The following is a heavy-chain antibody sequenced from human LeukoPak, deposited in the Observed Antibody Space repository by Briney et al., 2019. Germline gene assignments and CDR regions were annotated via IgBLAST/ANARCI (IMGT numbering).Heavy chain of an antibody. CDR2: INPSGGST. J-gene: IGHJ4*02. CDR1: GYTFTSNY. V-gene: IGHV1-46*01. Sequence: ASVKVSCKASGYTFTSNYMLWVRQAPGQGLEWMGIINPSGGSTSYAQKFQGRVTMTRDTSASTAYMELSSLRSEDTAVYYCARLYYYDSSGYSPLFDYWGQGTLVTVSS. D-gene: IGHD3-22*01. CDR3: ARLYYYDSSGYSPLFDY.